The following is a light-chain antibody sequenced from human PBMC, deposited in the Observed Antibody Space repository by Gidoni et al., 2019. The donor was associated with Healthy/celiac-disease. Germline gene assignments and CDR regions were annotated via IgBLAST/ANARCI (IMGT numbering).Light chain of an antibody. J-gene: IGLJ3*02. Sequence: HSVLTQPPSASATPGQRVTISCSGTTSNIGSNTVNWYQQLPGTAPKVLIYSNNRRPSGVPDRFSGSKSGTSASLAISGLQSEDEADYYCAAWDDSLNGRVFGGGTKLTVL. CDR3: AAWDDSLNGRV. CDR1: TSNIGSNT. CDR2: SNN. V-gene: IGLV1-44*01.